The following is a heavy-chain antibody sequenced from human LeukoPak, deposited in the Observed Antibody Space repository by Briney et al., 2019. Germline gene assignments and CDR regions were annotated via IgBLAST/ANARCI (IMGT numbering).Heavy chain of an antibody. D-gene: IGHD2-15*01. J-gene: IGHJ4*02. CDR1: GYTFTGYY. CDR2: INPNSGGT. Sequence: GASVKVSCKASGYTFTGYYMHWVRQAPGQGLEWMGWINPNSGGTNYAQKFQGRVTMTRDTSISTAYMELSRLRSDDTAVYYCARDYCSGGSCYTRDTKVYYFDYWGQGTLVTVSS. V-gene: IGHV1-2*02. CDR3: ARDYCSGGSCYTRDTKVYYFDY.